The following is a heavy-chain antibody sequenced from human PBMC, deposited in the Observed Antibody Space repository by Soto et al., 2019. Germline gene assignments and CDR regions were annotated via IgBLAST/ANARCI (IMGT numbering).Heavy chain of an antibody. CDR1: GFTFTSQT. J-gene: IGHJ6*03. CDR3: AKRGGYNYYMDV. V-gene: IGHV3-23*01. D-gene: IGHD3-10*01. CDR2: ISDSGVTT. Sequence: GSLRLSCAASGFTFTSQTMNWVRQAPGKGLEWVSAISDSGVTTHYADSVKGRFTISRDNSKNTLYLQMNSLRADDTAVYYCAKRGGYNYYMDVWGKGTTVTVSS.